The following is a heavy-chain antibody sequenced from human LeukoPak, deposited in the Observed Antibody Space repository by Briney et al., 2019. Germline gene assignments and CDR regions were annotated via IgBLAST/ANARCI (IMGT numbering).Heavy chain of an antibody. CDR2: ISYDGSNE. Sequence: GGSLRLSCAASGFTFSSYGMHWVRQTPGKGLEWVAVISYDGSNEYYAGSVKGRFTISRENAKNSLYLQMNSLTAGDTAVYYCAGAGSETQWRAFDFWGQGALVTVFS. J-gene: IGHJ4*02. CDR3: AGAGSETQWRAFDF. V-gene: IGHV3-30*03. D-gene: IGHD6-19*01. CDR1: GFTFSSYG.